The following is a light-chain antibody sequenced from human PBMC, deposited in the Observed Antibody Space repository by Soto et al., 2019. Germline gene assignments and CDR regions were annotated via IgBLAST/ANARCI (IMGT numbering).Light chain of an antibody. Sequence: AIQMTQSPSSLSASVGDRVTITCRASQGIRNDLGWYQLKPGKAPKLLIYTASTLQSGVPSRFSGSGSGTDFTLTISSLQPEDFATYYCLQDYDYPITFGGGTKVEIK. CDR2: TAS. J-gene: IGKJ4*01. V-gene: IGKV1-6*02. CDR3: LQDYDYPIT. CDR1: QGIRND.